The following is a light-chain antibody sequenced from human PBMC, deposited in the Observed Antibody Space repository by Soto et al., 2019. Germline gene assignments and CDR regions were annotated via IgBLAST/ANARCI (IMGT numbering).Light chain of an antibody. Sequence: EIVLTQSPATLSLSPGERATLSCRASQSVYRYLAWYQQKPGQAPRLFIYDASNRATGIPARFSGSGSATDFTLTISSLEPEDFALYYCQQYGGSPITFGLGTRLEIK. V-gene: IGKV3-11*01. CDR3: QQYGGSPIT. J-gene: IGKJ5*01. CDR1: QSVYRY. CDR2: DAS.